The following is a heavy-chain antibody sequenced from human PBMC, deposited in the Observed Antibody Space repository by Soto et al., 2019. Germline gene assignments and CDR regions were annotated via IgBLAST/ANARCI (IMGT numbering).Heavy chain of an antibody. Sequence: SETLSLTCTVSGGSISSYYWSWIRQPPGKGLEWIGEINHSGSTNYNPSLKSRVTISVDTSKNQFSLKLSSVTAADTAVYYCARGGATIDNYYYYYGMDVWGQGTTVTVSS. D-gene: IGHD1-26*01. CDR3: ARGGATIDNYYYYYGMDV. CDR2: INHSGST. CDR1: GGSISSYY. V-gene: IGHV4-34*01. J-gene: IGHJ6*02.